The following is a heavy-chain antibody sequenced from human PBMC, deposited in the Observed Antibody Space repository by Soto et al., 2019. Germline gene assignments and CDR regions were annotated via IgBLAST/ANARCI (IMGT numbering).Heavy chain of an antibody. CDR3: AKEYSTSFDY. D-gene: IGHD6-6*01. CDR1: GFTFSNYA. Sequence: VGSLRLSCAASGFTFSNYAMNWVRQAPGKGLEWVSAISAGGSNTNYADSVKGRFTISSDTSKNTLYLQMNSLRAEDTAVYYCAKEYSTSFDYWGQGTLVTVSS. J-gene: IGHJ4*02. V-gene: IGHV3-23*01. CDR2: ISAGGSNT.